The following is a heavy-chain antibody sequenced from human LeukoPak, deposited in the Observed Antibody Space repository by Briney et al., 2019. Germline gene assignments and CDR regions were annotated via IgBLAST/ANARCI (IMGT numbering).Heavy chain of an antibody. CDR1: GYSITSSSW. CDR3: ARKENVYYYFDY. J-gene: IGHJ4*02. D-gene: IGHD3-10*01. Sequence: SETLSLTCAVSGYSITSSSWWGWIRQPPGKGLEWIGYIYHSGTTYYNPSLQSRVTMSVDTSKNQFSLKLSSVTAVDTAVYYCARKENVYYYFDYWGQGTLVAVSS. CDR2: IYHSGTT. V-gene: IGHV4-28*01.